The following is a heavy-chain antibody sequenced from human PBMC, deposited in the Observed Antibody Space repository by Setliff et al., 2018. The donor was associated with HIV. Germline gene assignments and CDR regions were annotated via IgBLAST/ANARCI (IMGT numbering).Heavy chain of an antibody. V-gene: IGHV3-74*03. J-gene: IGHJ6*02. CDR1: GFTFSSYW. D-gene: IGHD3-10*01. Sequence: PGGSLRLSCAASGFTFSSYWMHWVRQAPGKGLVWVPRLNTDGSSTKYADSVKGRFTISRDNAKNTLYLQMDSLRGEDTAVYYCARGYYGSDLQNAMDVWGQGTTVTVSS. CDR3: ARGYYGSDLQNAMDV. CDR2: LNTDGSST.